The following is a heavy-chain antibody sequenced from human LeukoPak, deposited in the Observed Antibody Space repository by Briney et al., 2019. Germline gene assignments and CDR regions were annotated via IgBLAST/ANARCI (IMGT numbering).Heavy chain of an antibody. Sequence: SETLSLTCAVYGGSFSGYYWSWIRQPPGKGLEWIGEINHSGSTNYNPSLKSRVTISVDTSKNQFSLKLSSVTAADTAVYYCARGRSYYYYGMDVWGQGTTVTVSS. CDR3: ARGRSYYYYGMDV. V-gene: IGHV4-34*01. J-gene: IGHJ6*02. CDR2: INHSGST. CDR1: GGSFSGYY.